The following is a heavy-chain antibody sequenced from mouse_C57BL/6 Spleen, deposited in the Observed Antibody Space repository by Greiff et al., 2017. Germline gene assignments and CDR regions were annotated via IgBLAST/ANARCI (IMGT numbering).Heavy chain of an antibody. Sequence: VQLQQPGAELVKPGASVKLSCKASGYTFTSYWMHWVKQRPGQGLEWIGMIHPNSGSTNYNEKFKSKATLTVDKSSSTAYMQLSSLTSEDSAVYYCARGPTVVDAMDYGGQGTSVTVSS. CDR2: IHPNSGST. J-gene: IGHJ4*01. V-gene: IGHV1-64*01. CDR3: ARGPTVVDAMDY. D-gene: IGHD1-1*01. CDR1: GYTFTSYW.